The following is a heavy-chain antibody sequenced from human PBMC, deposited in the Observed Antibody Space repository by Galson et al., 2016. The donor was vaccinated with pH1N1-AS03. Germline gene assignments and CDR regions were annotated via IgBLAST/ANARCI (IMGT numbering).Heavy chain of an antibody. CDR3: ARHVCLTCVECFYGHFEL. D-gene: IGHD3/OR15-3a*01. V-gene: IGHV4-59*08. CDR1: GGSILGYQ. Sequence: SETLSLTCDVSGGSILGYQWNWIRLTPGKGLEWIGYVYYSGQTDYSPSLKGRVSISADTSTTQVSLELTSLTAAGTAIYYCARHVCLTCVECFYGHFELWGRGTTVTVSS. J-gene: IGHJ2*01. CDR2: VYYSGQT.